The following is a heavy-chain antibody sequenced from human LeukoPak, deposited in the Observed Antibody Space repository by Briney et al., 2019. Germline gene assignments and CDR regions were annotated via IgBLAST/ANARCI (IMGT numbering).Heavy chain of an antibody. J-gene: IGHJ4*02. D-gene: IGHD3-22*01. CDR1: GGSISSGDYY. V-gene: IGHV4-30-4*08. CDR2: IYYSGST. CDR3: ATGPYYYYASNGSEVPDY. Sequence: SQTLSLTCTVSGGSISSGDYYWSWIRQPPGKGLEWIGYIYYSGSTYYNPSLKSRVTISVDTSKNQFSLKLISVTAADTAVYYCATGPYYYYASNGSEVPDYWGQGTLVTVSS.